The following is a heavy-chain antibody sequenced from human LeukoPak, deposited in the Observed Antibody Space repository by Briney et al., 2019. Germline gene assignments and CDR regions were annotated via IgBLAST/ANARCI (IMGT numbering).Heavy chain of an antibody. CDR3: ARAGMVRGRSYYYYGMDV. J-gene: IGHJ6*02. CDR1: GGSISSYY. D-gene: IGHD3-10*01. V-gene: IGHV4-4*07. CDR2: IYTSGST. Sequence: SETLSLTCTVCGGSISSYYWSWIRQPAGKGLEWIGRIYTSGSTNYNPSLKSRVTMSVDTSKNQFSLKLSSVTAADTAVYYCARAGMVRGRSYYYYGMDVWGQGTTVTVSS.